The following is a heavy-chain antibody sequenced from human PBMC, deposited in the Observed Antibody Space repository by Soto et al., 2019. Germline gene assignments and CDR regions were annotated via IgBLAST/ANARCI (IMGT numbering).Heavy chain of an antibody. J-gene: IGHJ6*02. V-gene: IGHV4-34*01. CDR1: GGSFSRYY. CDR2: INQSGST. CDR3: ARVRESSSTFYHYYGMDV. Sequence: ETLSLTCAVYGGSFSRYYWSWIRQPPGKGLEWIGEINQSGSTNYNPSLKSRVTISIDTSKNQFSLKLNSVTAADTAVYYCARVRESSSTFYHYYGMDVWGQGTTVTVSS. D-gene: IGHD6-6*01.